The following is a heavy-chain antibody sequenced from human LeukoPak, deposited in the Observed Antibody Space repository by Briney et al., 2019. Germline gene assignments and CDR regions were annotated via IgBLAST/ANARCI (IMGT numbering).Heavy chain of an antibody. J-gene: IGHJ4*02. CDR1: GYDFTIYW. CDR2: IYPGDSDT. Sequence: PGESLKISCKGSGYDFTIYWIGWVRQMPGKGLEWMGIIYPGDSDTRYSPSFQGQVTISADKSISTAYLQWSSLKASDTAMYFCARRYYYDSSGYVDYWGQGTLVTVSS. CDR3: ARRYYYDSSGYVDY. D-gene: IGHD3-22*01. V-gene: IGHV5-51*01.